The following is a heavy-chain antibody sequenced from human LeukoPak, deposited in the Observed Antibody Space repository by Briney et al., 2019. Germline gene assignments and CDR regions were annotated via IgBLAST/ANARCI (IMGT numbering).Heavy chain of an antibody. D-gene: IGHD3-10*02. CDR3: VKDHYLCSGSYYRGDY. CDR2: ISSNGGST. J-gene: IGHJ4*02. V-gene: IGHV3-64D*06. Sequence: GGSLRLSCSASGFTFSSYAMHWVRQAPGKGLEYVSAISSNGGSTYYADSVKGRFTMSRDNSKNTLYLQVSSLRAEDTAVYDCVKDHYLCSGSYYRGDYWGQGTLVTVSS. CDR1: GFTFSSYA.